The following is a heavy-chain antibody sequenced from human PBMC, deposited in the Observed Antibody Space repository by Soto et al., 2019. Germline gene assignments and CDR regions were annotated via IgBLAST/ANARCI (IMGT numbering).Heavy chain of an antibody. CDR3: AKDRPYLPQSGSYRFSLDY. Sequence: PGGSLRLSCAASGFTFSSYAMSWVRQAPGKGLEWVSAISGSGGSTYYADSVKGRFTISRDNSKNTLYLQMNSLRAEDTAVYYSAKDRPYLPQSGSYRFSLDYWGQGTLVTVSS. CDR1: GFTFSSYA. CDR2: ISGSGGST. V-gene: IGHV3-23*01. J-gene: IGHJ4*02. D-gene: IGHD1-26*01.